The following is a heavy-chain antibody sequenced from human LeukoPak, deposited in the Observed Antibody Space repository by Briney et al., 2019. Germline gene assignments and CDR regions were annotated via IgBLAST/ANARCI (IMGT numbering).Heavy chain of an antibody. CDR1: GYTFIGYY. V-gene: IGHV1-2*02. J-gene: IGHJ5*02. Sequence: GASVKVSCKASGYTFIGYYLHWVRQAPGQGLEWMGWIYPNSGGTNYAQKFQGRVTMTRDTSISTAYMELTSLRSDDTAVYYCARRYCSTTNCIPRQTFDPWGQGALVTVSS. D-gene: IGHD2-2*01. CDR2: IYPNSGGT. CDR3: ARRYCSTTNCIPRQTFDP.